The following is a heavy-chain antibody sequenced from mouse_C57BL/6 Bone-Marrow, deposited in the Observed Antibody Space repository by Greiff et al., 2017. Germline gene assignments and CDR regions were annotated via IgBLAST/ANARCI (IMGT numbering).Heavy chain of an antibody. D-gene: IGHD2-14*01. CDR1: GFTFSSYG. V-gene: IGHV5-6*01. CDR2: ISSGGSYT. CDR3: AGWVHPWCAY. Sequence: EVNLVESGGDLVKPGGSLKLSCAASGFTFSSYGMSWVRQTPDKRLEWVATISSGGSYTYYPDSVKGRFTISRDNAKNTLYRQMSSLKSGDTALYYCAGWVHPWCAYWGQGTLVTVSA. J-gene: IGHJ3*01.